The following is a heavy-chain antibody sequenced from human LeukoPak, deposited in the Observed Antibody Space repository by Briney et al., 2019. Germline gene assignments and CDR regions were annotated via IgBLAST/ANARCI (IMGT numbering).Heavy chain of an antibody. Sequence: GGSLRLSCAASGFTFSNYGMAWVRQAPGKGLEGVSAISGSGESTDNADSVKGRFTISRDNSKNTLYLQMNRLRAEDTAVYYCAKEDYYDSSGYYLASPIDYWGQGTLVTVSS. CDR1: GFTFSNYG. CDR2: ISGSGEST. V-gene: IGHV3-23*01. D-gene: IGHD3-22*01. CDR3: AKEDYYDSSGYYLASPIDY. J-gene: IGHJ4*02.